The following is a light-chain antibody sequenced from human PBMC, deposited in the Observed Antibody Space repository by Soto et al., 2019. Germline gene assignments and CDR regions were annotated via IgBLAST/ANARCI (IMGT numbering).Light chain of an antibody. J-gene: IGLJ3*02. CDR2: EVS. CDR3: CSYAGSSTL. CDR1: SSDVGSYNL. Sequence: QSALTQPASVSGSPGQSITISCTGTSSDVGSYNLVSWYQQHPGKAPKLMIYEVSKRPSGVSNRVSGSKSGNTASLTISGLQAEDEADYYCCSYAGSSTLFGGGTKVTVL. V-gene: IGLV2-23*02.